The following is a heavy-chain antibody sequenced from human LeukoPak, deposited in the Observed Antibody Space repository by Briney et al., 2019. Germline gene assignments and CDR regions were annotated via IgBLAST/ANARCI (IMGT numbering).Heavy chain of an antibody. D-gene: IGHD3-10*01. Sequence: GGSLRLSCTASGFIFNNYYMNWVRQAPGKGLEWVSSISLSSSYIFYADSVKGRFTISRDNAKNSVYLQMNSLRVEDTAVYYCARGYYGSGSHSSFDSWGQGTLVTVSS. J-gene: IGHJ4*02. CDR1: GFIFNNYY. CDR3: ARGYYGSGSHSSFDS. V-gene: IGHV3-21*01. CDR2: ISLSSSYI.